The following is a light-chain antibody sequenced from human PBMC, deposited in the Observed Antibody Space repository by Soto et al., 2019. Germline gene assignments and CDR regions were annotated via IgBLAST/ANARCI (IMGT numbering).Light chain of an antibody. CDR2: GAS. J-gene: IGKJ2*01. CDR3: QQYGSPPPYT. Sequence: EIVLTQSPGTLSLSPGERATLSCRASQSVFSNYLAWYQQKPGQAPRLLIYGASSRATGIPDRFSGSGSRTDFTLSITRLEPEDFAVYYCQQYGSPPPYTFGQGTKLEIK. V-gene: IGKV3-20*01. CDR1: QSVFSNY.